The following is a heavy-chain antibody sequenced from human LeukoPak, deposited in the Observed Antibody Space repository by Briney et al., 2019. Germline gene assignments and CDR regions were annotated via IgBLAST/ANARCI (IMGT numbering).Heavy chain of an antibody. CDR2: IYSGGNA. CDR1: GFTVSSNY. Sequence: GGSLRLSCAASGFTVSSNYLSWVRQAPRKGLEWVSVIYSGGNADYADSVKGRFTVSRDNSKNTLYLQMHSLRADDTALYYCARETPAVTGAFDYWGQGTLVTVSS. V-gene: IGHV3-53*01. D-gene: IGHD6-19*01. CDR3: ARETPAVTGAFDY. J-gene: IGHJ4*02.